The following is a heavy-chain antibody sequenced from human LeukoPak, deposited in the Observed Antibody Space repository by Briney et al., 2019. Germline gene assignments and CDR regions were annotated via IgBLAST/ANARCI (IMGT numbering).Heavy chain of an antibody. J-gene: IGHJ4*02. CDR2: AHYSGAT. D-gene: IGHD3-9*01. CDR1: GGSITGYY. V-gene: IGHV4-34*01. Sequence: SETLSLTCAVYGGSITGYYWSWIRQTPGRGLEWVGEAHYSGATSYNPSLKSRATISTDTSKNQFSLRLSSVTAADTAVYYCERGNILTGYCFDFWGQGALVTVSS. CDR3: ERGNILTGYCFDF.